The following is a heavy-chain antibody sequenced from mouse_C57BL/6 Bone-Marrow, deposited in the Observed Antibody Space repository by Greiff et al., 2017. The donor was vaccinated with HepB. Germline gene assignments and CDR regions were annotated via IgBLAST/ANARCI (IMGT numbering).Heavy chain of an antibody. J-gene: IGHJ3*01. CDR3: ASPSYYREAWFAY. CDR2: ISDGGSYT. CDR1: GFTFSSYA. Sequence: DVHLVESGGGLVKPGGSLKLSCAASGFTFSSYAMSWVRQTPVKRLEWVATISDGGSYTYYPDNVKGRFTISRDNAKNNLYLQMSHLKSEDTAMYYCASPSYYREAWFAYWGQGTLVTVSA. D-gene: IGHD2-14*01. V-gene: IGHV5-4*01.